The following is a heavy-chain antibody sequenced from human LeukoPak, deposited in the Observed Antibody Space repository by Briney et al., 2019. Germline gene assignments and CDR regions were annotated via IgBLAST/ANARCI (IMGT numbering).Heavy chain of an antibody. Sequence: ASVKASCKASGYTFTTYAINWVRQAPGHGLEWMGWIHTNTGNPTYAQGFSGRFVFSLDTSVSTAYLQISSLRAEDTAVYYCARAELPCSGSSCFSYWGQGTLVTVSS. J-gene: IGHJ4*02. V-gene: IGHV7-4-1*02. D-gene: IGHD2-15*01. CDR1: GYTFTTYA. CDR2: IHTNTGNP. CDR3: ARAELPCSGSSCFSY.